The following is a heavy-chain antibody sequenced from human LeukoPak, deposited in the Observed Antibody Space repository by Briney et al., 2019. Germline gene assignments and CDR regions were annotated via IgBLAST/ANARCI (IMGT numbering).Heavy chain of an antibody. Sequence: GPSVKVSCKASAGTFSSYAISWVREAPGQGFEWMGRIIPIFGTANYSEKFQGRITITTDESTSTAYMEMSSLESADAAVYYCARARGGALSEWSSPPHYWGQGTLVTVSS. V-gene: IGHV1-69*05. D-gene: IGHD3-3*01. CDR3: ARARGGALSEWSSPPHY. J-gene: IGHJ4*02. CDR1: AGTFSSYA. CDR2: IIPIFGTA.